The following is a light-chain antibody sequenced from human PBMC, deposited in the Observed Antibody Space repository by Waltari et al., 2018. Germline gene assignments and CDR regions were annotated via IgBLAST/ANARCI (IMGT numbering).Light chain of an antibody. CDR1: QGITND. CDR2: AAS. V-gene: IGKV1-17*01. Sequence: DIQMTQSPSSLSASVGDSVTITCRASQGITNDLGWYQQKPGKAPRRLIYAASSLQSGVPSRFSGSGSGTEFTLTITSLQPEDFATYYCLQHNSYPWTFGQGTKVEIK. J-gene: IGKJ1*01. CDR3: LQHNSYPWT.